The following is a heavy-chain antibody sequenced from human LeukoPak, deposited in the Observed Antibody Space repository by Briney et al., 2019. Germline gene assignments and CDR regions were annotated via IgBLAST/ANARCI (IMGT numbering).Heavy chain of an antibody. V-gene: IGHV3-64*05. Sequence: PGGSLRLSCSASGFTFSRYALHWVRQAPGKGLEYVSSISINGGSTYYAASVKGRFTISRDNSKNTLYVQMSSPRAEDTAVYYCVKGHLEVVVITSLDVWGQGTTVTVSS. CDR3: VKGHLEVVVITSLDV. D-gene: IGHD3-22*01. CDR1: GFTFSRYA. CDR2: ISINGGST. J-gene: IGHJ6*02.